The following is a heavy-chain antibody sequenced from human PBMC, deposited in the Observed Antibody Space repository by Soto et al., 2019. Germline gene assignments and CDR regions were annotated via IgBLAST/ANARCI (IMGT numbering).Heavy chain of an antibody. Sequence: TSETLSLTCTVSGDSLSSSSFYWGWIRQPPGKGLEWIGSIYYSGITYYNPSLKSRVTISVDTSKNQFSLKLNSVTAADTAVYYCGRLQKEYYFDYWGQGTLVTVSS. J-gene: IGHJ4*02. V-gene: IGHV4-39*01. CDR3: GRLQKEYYFDY. CDR1: GDSLSSSSFY. CDR2: IYYSGIT.